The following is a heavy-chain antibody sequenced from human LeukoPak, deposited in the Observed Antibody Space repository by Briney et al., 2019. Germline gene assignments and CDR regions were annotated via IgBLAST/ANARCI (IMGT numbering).Heavy chain of an antibody. J-gene: IGHJ4*02. D-gene: IGHD3-10*01. CDR1: GFTFSSYG. CDR3: AKDQEYYFDY. CDR2: ISYDGSNK. V-gene: IGHV3-30*18. Sequence: GGSLRLSCAASGFTFSSYGMPWVRQAPGKGLEWVAVISYDGSNKYYADSVKGRFTISRDNSKNTLYLQMNSLRAEDTAVYYCAKDQEYYFDYWGQGTLVTVSS.